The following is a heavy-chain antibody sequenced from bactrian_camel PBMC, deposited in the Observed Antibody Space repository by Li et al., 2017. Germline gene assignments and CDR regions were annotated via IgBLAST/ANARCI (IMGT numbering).Heavy chain of an antibody. Sequence: VQLVESGGGLVQPGGSLRLSCAASGFTFSSAGMSWVRQAPGKGLEWDPTINAAGSSTYYAESVKGRFTISRDNAKNTLYLQMNSLKPEDTAVYHCAAEPRGSASWGQGTQVTVS. J-gene: IGHJ6*01. D-gene: IGHD3*01. V-gene: IGHV3S40*01. CDR1: GFTFSSAG. CDR2: INAAGSST. CDR3: AAEPRGSAS.